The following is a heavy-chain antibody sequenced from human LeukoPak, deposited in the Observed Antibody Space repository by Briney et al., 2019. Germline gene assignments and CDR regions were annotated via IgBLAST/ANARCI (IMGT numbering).Heavy chain of an antibody. CDR2: FGPEDGET. CDR1: GYTLTELS. V-gene: IGHV1-24*01. D-gene: IGHD6-19*01. Sequence: ASVKVSCKVSGYTLTELSMHWVRQAPGKGLEWMGGFGPEDGETIYAQKFQGRVTMTEDTSTDTAYMELSSLRSEDTAVYYCATEYSSGWYLKYWGQGTLVTVSS. CDR3: ATEYSSGWYLKY. J-gene: IGHJ4*02.